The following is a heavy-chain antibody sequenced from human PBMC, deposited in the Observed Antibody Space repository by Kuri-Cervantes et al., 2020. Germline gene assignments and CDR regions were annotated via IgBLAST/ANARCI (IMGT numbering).Heavy chain of an antibody. J-gene: IGHJ4*02. CDR1: GFTFSSYW. CDR3: ARSLGIAARRGANY. V-gene: IGHV3-7*01. CDR2: IKQDGSEK. D-gene: IGHD6-6*01. Sequence: GGSLRLSCAASGFTFSSYWMSWVRQAPGKGLEWVANIKQDGSEKYYVDSVKGRFTISRDNAKNSLYLQMNSLRAEDTAVYYCARSLGIAARRGANYWGQGTLVTVSS.